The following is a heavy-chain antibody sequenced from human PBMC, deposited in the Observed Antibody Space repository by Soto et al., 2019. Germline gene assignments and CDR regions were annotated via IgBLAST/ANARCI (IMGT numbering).Heavy chain of an antibody. V-gene: IGHV4-59*08. CDR3: ARWGYCSGGSCYKGWFDP. D-gene: IGHD2-15*01. J-gene: IGHJ5*02. CDR1: GGSISSYY. Sequence: SETLSLTCTVSGGSISSYYWSWIRQPPGKGLEWIGYIYYSGSTNYNPSLKSRVTISVDTSKNQFSLKLSSVTAADTAVYYCARWGYCSGGSCYKGWFDPWGQGTLVTVSS. CDR2: IYYSGST.